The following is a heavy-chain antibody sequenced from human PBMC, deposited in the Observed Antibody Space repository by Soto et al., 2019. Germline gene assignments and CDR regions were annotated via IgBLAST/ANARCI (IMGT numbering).Heavy chain of an antibody. V-gene: IGHV1-3*01. CDR2: INAGNGNT. D-gene: IGHD2-2*01. Sequence: ASVKVSCKASGYTFTSYAMHWVRQAPGQRLEWMGWINAGNGNTKYSQKFQGRVTITRDTSASTAYIELSSLRSEDTAVYYCARWVVPFSTLDPWGQGTLVTVSS. CDR1: GYTFTSYA. CDR3: ARWVVPFSTLDP. J-gene: IGHJ5*02.